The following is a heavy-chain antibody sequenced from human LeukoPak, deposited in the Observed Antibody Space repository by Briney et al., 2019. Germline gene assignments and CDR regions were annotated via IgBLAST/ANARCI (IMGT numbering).Heavy chain of an antibody. J-gene: IGHJ1*01. Sequence: PGRSLRLSCAASGFTFCTYGMHWVRQAPGKGLEWVAVTCYGGSNEYYADSAKGRFTISRDNSKNTLYLQMNSLRVEDTALYYCAKDSGSSRAEYFQHWGQGTLVTVSS. CDR2: TCYGGSNE. CDR1: GFTFCTYG. CDR3: AKDSGSSRAEYFQH. V-gene: IGHV3-30*18. D-gene: IGHD3-10*01.